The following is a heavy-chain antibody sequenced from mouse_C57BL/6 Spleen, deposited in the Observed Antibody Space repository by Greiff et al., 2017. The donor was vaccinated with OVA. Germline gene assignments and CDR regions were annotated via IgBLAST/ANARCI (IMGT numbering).Heavy chain of an antibody. CDR1: GYTFTDYY. J-gene: IGHJ3*01. CDR2: INPNNGGT. V-gene: IGHV1-26*01. CDR3: ARTVDWFAY. Sequence: EVQLQQSGPELVKPGASVKISCKASGYTFTDYYMNWVKQSHGKSLEWIGDINPNNGGTSYNQKFKGKATLTVDKSSSTAYMELRSLTSEDSAVYYCARTVDWFAYWGQGTLVTVSA.